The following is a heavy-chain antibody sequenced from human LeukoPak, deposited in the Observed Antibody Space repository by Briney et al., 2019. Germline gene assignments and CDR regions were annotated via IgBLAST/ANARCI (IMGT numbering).Heavy chain of an antibody. J-gene: IGHJ4*02. D-gene: IGHD3-16*02. CDR2: IYESGST. CDR1: GYSISSGYY. Sequence: SETLSLTCTVSGYSISSGYYWGWIRQPPGKGLEWIGSIYESGSTYYNPSLKSRVTISVDKSKNQFSLKLSSVTAADTAVYYCARGMITFGGVIVIGYWGQGTLVTVSS. V-gene: IGHV4-38-2*02. CDR3: ARGMITFGGVIVIGY.